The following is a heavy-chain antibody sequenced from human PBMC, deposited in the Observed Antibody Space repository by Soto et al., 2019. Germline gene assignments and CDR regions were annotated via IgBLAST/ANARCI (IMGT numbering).Heavy chain of an antibody. D-gene: IGHD6-13*01. Sequence: EVQLLESGGGXVQPGGSXXLSXXXXXXXXSSYAMSWVRQAPGKGLEWVSAISGSGGSTYYADSVKGRFTISRDNSKNTLYLQMNSLRAEDTAVYYCAKGGIAAAGPYDYWGQGTLVTVSS. CDR2: ISGSGGST. J-gene: IGHJ4*02. CDR3: AKGGIAAAGPYDY. CDR1: XXXXSSYA. V-gene: IGHV3-23*01.